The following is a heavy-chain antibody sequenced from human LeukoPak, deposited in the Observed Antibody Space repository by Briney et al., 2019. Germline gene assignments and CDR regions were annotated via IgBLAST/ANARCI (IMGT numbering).Heavy chain of an antibody. J-gene: IGHJ4*02. V-gene: IGHV3-21*01. CDR1: GLTFSSYR. CDR3: ARSGGGMDDY. Sequence: GGSLRLSCAASGLTFSSYRMNWVRQAPGKGLEWVSSISSSGSYIYYADSVKGRFTISRDNAKNSLYLQMNSLRAEDTAVYYCARSGGGMDDYWGQGTLVTVSS. D-gene: IGHD3-16*01. CDR2: ISSSGSYI.